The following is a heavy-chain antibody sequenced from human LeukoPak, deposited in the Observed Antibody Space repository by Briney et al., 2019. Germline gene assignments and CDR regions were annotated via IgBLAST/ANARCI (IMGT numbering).Heavy chain of an antibody. Sequence: SETLSLTCTVSGGSISSSSYYWGWIRQPPGRGLEWIGSIYYSGSTYYNPSLKSRVTISVDTSKNPFSLKLSSVTAADMAVYYCARHDRGLQPVDWFDPWGQGTLVTVSS. CDR3: ARHDRGLQPVDWFDP. J-gene: IGHJ5*02. D-gene: IGHD5-24*01. CDR1: GGSISSSSYY. V-gene: IGHV4-39*01. CDR2: IYYSGST.